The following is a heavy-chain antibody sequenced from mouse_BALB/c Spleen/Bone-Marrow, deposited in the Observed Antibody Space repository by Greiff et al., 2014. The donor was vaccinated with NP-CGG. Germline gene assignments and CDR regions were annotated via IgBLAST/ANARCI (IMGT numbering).Heavy chain of an antibody. CDR2: IHCSGST. CDR1: GYSITSGYS. D-gene: IGHD2-2*01. CDR3: ARRDGYDVAWFAY. J-gene: IGHJ3*01. V-gene: IGHV3-1*02. Sequence: EVKLEESGPDLVKPSQSLSLTCTVTGYSITSGYSWHWIRQFPGNKLEWMGYIHCSGSTNYNPSLKSRISITRDTSKNQFFLQLSSVTTEDTATYYCARRDGYDVAWFAYWGQGTLVTVSA.